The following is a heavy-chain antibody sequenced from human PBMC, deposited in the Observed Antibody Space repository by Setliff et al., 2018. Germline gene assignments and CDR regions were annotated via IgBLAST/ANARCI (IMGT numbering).Heavy chain of an antibody. CDR2: IGAYTGNT. V-gene: IGHV1-18*01. J-gene: IGHJ4*02. CDR3: SRLVRYCTTTTCQRASGAEF. Sequence: ASVKVSCKSSGYTFTNYGINWVRQAPGQGLEWMGWIGAYTGNTNYAQKLQGRVSMTTDTSTSTAYMELRSLTSDDTAVYYCSRLVRYCTTTTCQRASGAEFWGQGTLVTVSS. D-gene: IGHD2-8*01. CDR1: GYTFTNYG.